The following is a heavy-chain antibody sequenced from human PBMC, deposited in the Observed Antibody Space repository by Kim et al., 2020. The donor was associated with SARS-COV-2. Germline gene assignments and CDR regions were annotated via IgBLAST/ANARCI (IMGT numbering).Heavy chain of an antibody. CDR3: ARGAYGDVSFDY. J-gene: IGHJ4*02. V-gene: IGHV1-18*01. D-gene: IGHD4-17*01. Sequence: YAQKVEGRVTMTTDTSTNTAYMERWSLRSGDTAMYYCARGAYGDVSFDYWGQGTLVTVSS.